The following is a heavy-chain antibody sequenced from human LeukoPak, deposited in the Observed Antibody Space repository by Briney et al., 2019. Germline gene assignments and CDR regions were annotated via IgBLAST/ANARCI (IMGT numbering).Heavy chain of an antibody. J-gene: IGHJ4*02. V-gene: IGHV3-23*01. Sequence: GGSLRLSCAVSGFTFSSYAMSWVRQAPGKGLEWVSAISASGGSTYYADSVKGRFTISRNNSKNTLYLQMNSLRADDTGVYYCARDIVNGDYVSAYWGQGTLVTVSS. CDR1: GFTFSSYA. D-gene: IGHD4-17*01. CDR3: ARDIVNGDYVSAY. CDR2: ISASGGST.